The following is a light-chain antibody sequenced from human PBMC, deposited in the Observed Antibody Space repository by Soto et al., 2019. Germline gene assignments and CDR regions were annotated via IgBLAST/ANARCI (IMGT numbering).Light chain of an antibody. J-gene: IGKJ1*01. V-gene: IGKV1-5*03. CDR1: QSISSW. CDR3: QQYSSYSWT. CDR2: KAS. Sequence: DIQMTQSPSTLSASVGDRVTITCRASQSISSWLAWYQQKPGKAPKLLIYKASSLESGVPSRFSGSGFGTVFTLTISSLQPDDFAAYYCQQYSSYSWTFDQGTKVEIK.